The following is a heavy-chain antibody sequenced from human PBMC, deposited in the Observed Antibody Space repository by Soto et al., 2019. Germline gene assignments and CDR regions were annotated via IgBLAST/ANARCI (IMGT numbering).Heavy chain of an antibody. D-gene: IGHD4-17*01. CDR2: IYYSGST. CDR1: GGSISSSSYY. CDR3: ASSYGDYVSY. V-gene: IGHV4-39*01. J-gene: IGHJ4*02. Sequence: QLQLQESGPGLVKPSETLSLTCTVSGGSISSSSYYWGWIRQPSGKGLEWIGSIYYSGSTYYNPSLKSRVTISVDTSKNQFSLKLGSVTAADTAGYYCASSYGDYVSYWGQGTLVTVSS.